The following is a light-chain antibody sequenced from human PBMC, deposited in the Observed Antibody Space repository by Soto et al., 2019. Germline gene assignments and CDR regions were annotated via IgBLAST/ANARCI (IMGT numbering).Light chain of an antibody. Sequence: EIVMTQSPATLSVSPWERATLSCWASQSVSSYLAWYQQKPGQAPRLLIYDASNRATGIPARFSGSGSGTDFTLTISSLEPEDFAVYYCQQRSNWLTFGQGTRLE. CDR3: QQRSNWLT. J-gene: IGKJ5*01. CDR2: DAS. V-gene: IGKV3-11*01. CDR1: QSVSSY.